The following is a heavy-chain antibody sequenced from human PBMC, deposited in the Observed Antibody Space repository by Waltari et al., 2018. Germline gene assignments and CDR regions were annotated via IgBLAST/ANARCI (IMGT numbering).Heavy chain of an antibody. V-gene: IGHV3-7*01. Sequence: EVRLVESGGGLVQPGGSLRLSCAASGIIFSRNWMSWVRQAPGKGLEWVANIKEDGSEKYYVASVKGRFTISRDNAKNSLYRQMSSLKAEDTAVYYCATLDFSGGDYFDYWGQGTLVTVSP. CDR1: GIIFSRNW. D-gene: IGHD6-19*01. CDR3: ATLDFSGGDYFDY. CDR2: IKEDGSEK. J-gene: IGHJ4*02.